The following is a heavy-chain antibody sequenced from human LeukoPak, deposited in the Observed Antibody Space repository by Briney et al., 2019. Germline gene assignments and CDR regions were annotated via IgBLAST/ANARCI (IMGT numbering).Heavy chain of an antibody. CDR2: ISGGGGST. V-gene: IGHV3-23*01. CDR1: GFPFSSYW. Sequence: QPGGSLRLSCVASGFPFSSYWMTWVRQAPGKGLEWVSAISGGGGSTYYADSVKGRFTISRDNSKNTLYLQMNSLRAEDTALYYCASHYGDYLDYFDYWGQGTLVTVSS. D-gene: IGHD4-17*01. J-gene: IGHJ4*02. CDR3: ASHYGDYLDYFDY.